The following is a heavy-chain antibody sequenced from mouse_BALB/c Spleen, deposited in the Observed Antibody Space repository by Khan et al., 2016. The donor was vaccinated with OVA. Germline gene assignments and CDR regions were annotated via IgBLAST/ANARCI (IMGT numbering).Heavy chain of an antibody. CDR1: GYSITSDYA. V-gene: IGHV3-2*02. Sequence: EVQLQESGPGLVKPFQSLSLTCTVTGYSITSDYAWNWIRQFPGNKLEWMGCISYSGSTSYNPSLKSRISITRDTSKNQFFLQLNSVTTEDTATYYCASELGRYYAMDYWGQGTSGTVSS. CDR2: ISYSGST. D-gene: IGHD4-1*01. CDR3: ASELGRYYAMDY. J-gene: IGHJ4*01.